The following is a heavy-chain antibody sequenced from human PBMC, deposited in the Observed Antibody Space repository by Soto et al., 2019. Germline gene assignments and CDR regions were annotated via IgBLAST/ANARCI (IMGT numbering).Heavy chain of an antibody. D-gene: IGHD3-10*01. J-gene: IGHJ6*02. CDR1: GFTFGDYA. V-gene: IGHV3-49*03. Sequence: GALRLSCTASGFTFGDYAMSWFRQAPGKGLEWVGFIRSKAYGGTTEYAASVKGRFTISRDDSKSIAYLQMNSLKTEDTAVYYCTRDSPNAYGSGSYYREYYYYYYGMDVWGQGTTVTVSS. CDR2: IRSKAYGGTT. CDR3: TRDSPNAYGSGSYYREYYYYYYGMDV.